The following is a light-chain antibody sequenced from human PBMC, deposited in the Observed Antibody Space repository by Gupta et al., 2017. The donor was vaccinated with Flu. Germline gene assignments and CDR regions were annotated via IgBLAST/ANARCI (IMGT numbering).Light chain of an antibody. Sequence: SSPSASVGDRVTITSRVSESISSYFKWYRQKPGKGPKLLIYSATDSQSGVPARLSGSGSGTEFTLTITSRQPEDVATYYGQRTYNALLLTFGGGTXVEIK. CDR1: ESISSY. J-gene: IGKJ4*01. CDR2: SAT. CDR3: QRTYNALLLT. V-gene: IGKV1-27*01.